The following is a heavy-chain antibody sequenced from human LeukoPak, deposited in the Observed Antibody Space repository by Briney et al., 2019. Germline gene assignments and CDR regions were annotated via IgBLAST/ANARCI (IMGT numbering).Heavy chain of an antibody. D-gene: IGHD3-9*01. Sequence: GGSLRLSCAASGFTFNTYGMSWVRQAPGKGLEWVSSISSSSSYIYYADSVKGRFTISRDNAKNSLYLQMNSLRAEDTAVYYCARSADDILTGYQNDAFDIWGQGTMVTVSS. CDR3: ARSADDILTGYQNDAFDI. CDR1: GFTFNTYG. CDR2: ISSSSSYI. V-gene: IGHV3-21*01. J-gene: IGHJ3*02.